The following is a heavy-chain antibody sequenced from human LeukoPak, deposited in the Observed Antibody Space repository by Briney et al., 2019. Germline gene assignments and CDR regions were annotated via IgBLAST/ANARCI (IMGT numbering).Heavy chain of an antibody. CDR2: INHSGST. J-gene: IGHJ4*02. V-gene: IGHV4-34*01. D-gene: IGHD2-2*02. Sequence: SETLSLTCTVSGGSISSYYWSWIRQPPGKGLEWIGEINHSGSTNYNPSLKSRVTISVDTSKNQFSLKLSSVTAADTAVYYCAREGGGYCSSTSCSTDYWGQGTLVTVSS. CDR3: AREGGGYCSSTSCSTDY. CDR1: GGSISSYY.